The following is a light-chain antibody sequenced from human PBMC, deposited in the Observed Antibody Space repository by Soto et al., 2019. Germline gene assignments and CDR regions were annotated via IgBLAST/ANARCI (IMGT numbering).Light chain of an antibody. CDR1: RSNIGAGYH. CDR2: ADR. J-gene: IGLJ1*01. CDR3: QSYDSSLSVLYV. Sequence: QSAMTQPPSVSGAPGLRVTISCTGSRSNIGAGYHVHRYQHLPGTAPKLLIPADRNRPSGVPARITGSKTGTSASLAITGLQAEDEADYYCQSYDSSLSVLYVFGTGTKVTVL. V-gene: IGLV1-40*02.